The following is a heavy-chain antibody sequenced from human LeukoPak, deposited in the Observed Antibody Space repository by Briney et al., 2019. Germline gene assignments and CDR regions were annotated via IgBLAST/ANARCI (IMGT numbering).Heavy chain of an antibody. V-gene: IGHV5-51*01. CDR2: IYPGDSDT. CDR3: ARPYCNRVSCYTIDP. D-gene: IGHD2-2*02. CDR1: GYSSTSHW. J-gene: IGHJ5*02. Sequence: GESLKISCKGSGYSSTSHWIGWVRQMPGKGLEWMGIIYPGDSDTRYSPSFQGQVTISADKSINTAYLQWSSLKASDTAMYYCARPYCNRVSCYTIDPWGQGTLVTVSS.